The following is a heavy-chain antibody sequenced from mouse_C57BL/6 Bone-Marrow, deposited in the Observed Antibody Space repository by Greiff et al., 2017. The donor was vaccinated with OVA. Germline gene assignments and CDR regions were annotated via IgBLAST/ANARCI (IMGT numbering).Heavy chain of an antibody. CDR3: ARYMWCGMDY. CDR1: GFTFTDYY. Sequence: EVQLVQSGGGLVQPGGSLSLSCAASGFTFTDYYMSWVRQPPGQALEWMGFIRHTANGYTSEYSASVKGRFTISRDNAQSILYLHMNALRAEDSATYDGARYMWCGMDYWGQGTSVTVSA. J-gene: IGHJ4*01. CDR2: IRHTANGYTS. V-gene: IGHV7-3*01. D-gene: IGHD1-1*02.